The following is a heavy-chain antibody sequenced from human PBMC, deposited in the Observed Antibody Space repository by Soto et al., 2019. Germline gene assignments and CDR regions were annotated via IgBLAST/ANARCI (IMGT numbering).Heavy chain of an antibody. D-gene: IGHD3-3*01. V-gene: IGHV3-53*04. J-gene: IGHJ6*03. Sequence: EVQLVESGGGLVQPGGSLRLSCAASGFTVSSNYMSWVRQAPGEGLEWVSVINSDDSTYYADSVKGRFTISRHNSKNTMYLQMNCLRPEDTAVYYCARENDFWSGYGTYSYYMDVWGTGTTVTVSS. CDR1: GFTVSSNY. CDR3: ARENDFWSGYGTYSYYMDV. CDR2: INSDDST.